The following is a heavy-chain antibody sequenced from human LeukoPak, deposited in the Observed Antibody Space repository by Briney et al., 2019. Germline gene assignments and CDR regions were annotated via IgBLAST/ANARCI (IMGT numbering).Heavy chain of an antibody. CDR1: GGSISSGGYS. CDR2: IYHSGST. CDR3: ARGNDYGDSVGLRFDP. D-gene: IGHD4-17*01. Sequence: PSETLSLTCAVSGGSISSGGYSWSWIRQPPGKGLEWIGYIYHSGSTYYNPSLKSRVTISVDRSKNQFSLKLSSVTAADTAVYYCARGNDYGDSVGLRFDPWGQGTLVTVSS. J-gene: IGHJ5*02. V-gene: IGHV4-30-2*01.